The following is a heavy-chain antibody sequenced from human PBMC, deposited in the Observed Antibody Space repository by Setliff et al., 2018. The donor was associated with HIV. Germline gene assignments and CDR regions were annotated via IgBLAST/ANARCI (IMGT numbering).Heavy chain of an antibody. CDR1: GGSISSGGFY. D-gene: IGHD3-10*01. V-gene: IGHV4-61*08. CDR3: ARRIDDSGCFPDKNWFDT. J-gene: IGHJ5*02. Sequence: SETLSLTCTVTGGSISSGGFYWTWIPQHPGKGLGWIGFIFSSGSTNYNPSLQSRVTMSIDTSKNQFSLRLTSVTAADTDVYYCARRIDDSGCFPDKNWFDTWGQGSLVTVSS. CDR2: IFSSGST.